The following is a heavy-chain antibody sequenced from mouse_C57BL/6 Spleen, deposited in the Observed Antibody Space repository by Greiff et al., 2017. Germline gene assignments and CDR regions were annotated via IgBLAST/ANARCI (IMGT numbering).Heavy chain of an antibody. CDR2: IYPGDGDT. CDR3: ARWGYYAAY. D-gene: IGHD1-1*01. Sequence: VQLQQSGAELVKPGASVKISCKASGYAFSGSWMNWGRQGPGKGLELIGQIYPGDGDTNYNGKFKGKATLTADKSYSTAYMQLSSLTSEDSAVYFCARWGYYAAYWGQGTTLTVSS. CDR1: GYAFSGSW. J-gene: IGHJ2*01. V-gene: IGHV1-80*01.